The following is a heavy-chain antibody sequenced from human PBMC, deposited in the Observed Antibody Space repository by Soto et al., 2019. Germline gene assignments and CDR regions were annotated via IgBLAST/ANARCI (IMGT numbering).Heavy chain of an antibody. D-gene: IGHD3-22*01. Sequence: GESLQISCKGSGYSFTSYWISWVRQMPGKGLEWMGRIDPSDSYTNYSPSFQGHVTISADKSISTAYLQWSSLKASDTAMYYCARAFNSGYYYSAFDIWGKGTTVTVSS. CDR1: GYSFTSYW. V-gene: IGHV5-10-1*01. J-gene: IGHJ3*02. CDR3: ARAFNSGYYYSAFDI. CDR2: IDPSDSYT.